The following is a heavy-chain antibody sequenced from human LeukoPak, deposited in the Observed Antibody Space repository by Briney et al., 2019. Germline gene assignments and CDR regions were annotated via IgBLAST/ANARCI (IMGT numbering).Heavy chain of an antibody. CDR3: ASYDSSGYYYGGFNY. D-gene: IGHD3-22*01. J-gene: IGHJ4*02. CDR2: INPNSGGT. CDR1: GYTFTGYY. V-gene: IGHV1-2*02. Sequence: ASVKVSCKASGYTFTGYYMHWVRQAPGQGLEWMGWINPNSGGTNYAQKFQGRVTMTRDTSISTAYMELSRLRSDVTAVYYCASYDSSGYYYGGFNYWGQGTLVTVSS.